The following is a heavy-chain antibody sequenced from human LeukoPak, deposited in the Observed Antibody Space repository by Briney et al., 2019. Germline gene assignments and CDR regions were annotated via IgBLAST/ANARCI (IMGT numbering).Heavy chain of an antibody. D-gene: IGHD5-24*01. CDR3: AGGRDAYKSGY. CDR2: FYYSVIT. Sequence: PSETLSLTCTVSGDSISGYYWSWIRQPPGKGLEWIGYFYYSVITNYNPSLKSRVTISVDTSKNQFSLELTSVTAADTAVYYCAGGRDAYKSGYWGQGTLVTVSS. CDR1: GDSISGYY. V-gene: IGHV4-59*01. J-gene: IGHJ4*02.